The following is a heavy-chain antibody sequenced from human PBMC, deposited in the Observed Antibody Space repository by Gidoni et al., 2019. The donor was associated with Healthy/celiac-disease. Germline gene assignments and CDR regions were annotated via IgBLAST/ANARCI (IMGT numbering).Heavy chain of an antibody. CDR1: GGSISSGGYS. J-gene: IGHJ6*02. CDR3: ARGQGMVQGVIIKNYYYYGMDV. V-gene: IGHV4-30-2*01. Sequence: QLQLQESGSGLVKPSQTLSLTCAVSGGSISSGGYSWSWIRQPPGKGLEWIGYIYHSGSTYYNPSLKSRVTISVDRSKNQFSLKLSSVTAADTAVYYCARGQGMVQGVIIKNYYYYGMDVWGQGTTVTVSS. CDR2: IYHSGST. D-gene: IGHD3-10*01.